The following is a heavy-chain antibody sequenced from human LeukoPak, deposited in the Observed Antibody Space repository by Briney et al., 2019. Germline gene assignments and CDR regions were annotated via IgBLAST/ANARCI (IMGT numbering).Heavy chain of an antibody. CDR1: GFTFSSYA. CDR2: ISGSGGST. CDR3: AKDLALLWFGDSAFDI. Sequence: GGSLRLSCAASGFTFSSYAMSWVRQAPGKGLEWVSAISGSGGSTYYADSVKGRFTISRDNSKNTLYLQMNSLRAEDTAVYYCAKDLALLWFGDSAFDIWGQGTMVTVSS. D-gene: IGHD3-10*01. V-gene: IGHV3-23*01. J-gene: IGHJ3*02.